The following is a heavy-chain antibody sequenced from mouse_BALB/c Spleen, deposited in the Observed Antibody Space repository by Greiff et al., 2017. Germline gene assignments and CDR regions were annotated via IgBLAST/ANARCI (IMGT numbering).Heavy chain of an antibody. V-gene: IGHV1-69*02. CDR2: IYPSDSYT. CDR1: GYTFTSYW. CDR3: TRGDASYWYFDV. Sequence: QVQLQQPGAELVRPGASVKLSCKASGYTFTSYWINWVKQRPGQGLEWIGNIYPSDSYTNYNQKFKDKATLTVDKSSSTAYMQLNSPTSEDSAVYYCTRGDASYWYFDVWGAGTTVTVSS. J-gene: IGHJ1*01.